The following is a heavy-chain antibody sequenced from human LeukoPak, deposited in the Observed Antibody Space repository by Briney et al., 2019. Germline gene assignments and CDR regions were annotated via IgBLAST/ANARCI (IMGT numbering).Heavy chain of an antibody. V-gene: IGHV4-4*07. D-gene: IGHD3-10*01. CDR3: ARDVGSSDAFDI. CDR1: GGSISNYY. J-gene: IGHJ3*02. Sequence: PSETLSLTCTVSGGSISNYYWSWLQQPAGRGLEWIGRVQTSGSTKYNPSLKSRVTMSVDTSKNQFSLKLSSVTAADTAVYYCARDVGSSDAFDIWGQGTMVIVSS. CDR2: VQTSGST.